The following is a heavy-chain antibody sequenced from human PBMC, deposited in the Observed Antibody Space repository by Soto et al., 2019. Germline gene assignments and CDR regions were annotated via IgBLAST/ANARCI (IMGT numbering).Heavy chain of an antibody. CDR1: GFTFSTYA. CDR3: ARGRSYYDSSGYLGNFDY. Sequence: PGGSLRLSCAASGFTFSTYAMNWVRQAPGKGLEWVSCISDSGDYTNYADSVKGRFTISRDNSKNTLSLQMNSLRAEDTAVYYCARGRSYYDSSGYLGNFDYWGQGTLVTVSS. CDR2: ISDSGDYT. J-gene: IGHJ4*02. D-gene: IGHD3-22*01. V-gene: IGHV3-23*01.